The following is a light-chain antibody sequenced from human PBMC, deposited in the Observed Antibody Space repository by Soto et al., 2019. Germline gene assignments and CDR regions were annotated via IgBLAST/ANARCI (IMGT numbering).Light chain of an antibody. CDR3: QQYYSPPWT. Sequence: DIVMTQAPESLAVSLGERATINCKSSQSVLSSSNNKNDLAWYQQKPGQPPKLLIYWASIRASGVPYRFSGGGSGTDFTLTISSLQAEDVAVYYCQQYYSPPWTFGQGTNVDIK. V-gene: IGKV4-1*01. CDR1: QSVLSSSNNKND. J-gene: IGKJ1*01. CDR2: WAS.